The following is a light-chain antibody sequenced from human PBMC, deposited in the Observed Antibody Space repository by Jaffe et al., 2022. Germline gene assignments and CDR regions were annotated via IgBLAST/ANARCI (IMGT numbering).Light chain of an antibody. Sequence: EIVLTQSPATLSVSPGEGATLSCRASQSVSSNLAWYHQKPGQAPRLLIYGASTRATGIPARFSGSGSGTEFTLTISSLQSEDFAVYYCQQYNNWPMYTFGQGTKLEIK. J-gene: IGKJ2*01. V-gene: IGKV3-15*01. CDR3: QQYNNWPMYT. CDR2: GAS. CDR1: QSVSSN.